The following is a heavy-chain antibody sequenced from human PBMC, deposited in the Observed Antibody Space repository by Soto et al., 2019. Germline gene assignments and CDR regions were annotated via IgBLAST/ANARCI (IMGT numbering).Heavy chain of an antibody. D-gene: IGHD3-3*01. CDR2: IVPMFGTA. CDR3: ARDGDPQSAFWSGPLGGGRFDP. J-gene: IGHJ5*02. Sequence: QVQLVQSGAEVKKPGSSVNVSCKTSGGTFGNSAVTWVRQAPGQGLEWLGGIVPMFGTANYAQKFQGRVTITADESTITAYMDLNSLKTDATAVYYCARDGDPQSAFWSGPLGGGRFDPWGQGTLVTVSS. V-gene: IGHV1-69*12. CDR1: GGTFGNSA.